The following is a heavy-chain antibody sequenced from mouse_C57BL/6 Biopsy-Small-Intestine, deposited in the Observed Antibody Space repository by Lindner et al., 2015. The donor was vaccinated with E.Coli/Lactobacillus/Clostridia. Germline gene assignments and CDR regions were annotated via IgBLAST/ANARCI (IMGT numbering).Heavy chain of an antibody. V-gene: IGHV1-80*01. J-gene: IGHJ2*01. CDR2: IYPGDGDT. CDR3: VRGERGDFDY. CDR1: GYAFSVYW. Sequence: VQLQESGAELVKPGASVKISCKASGYAFSVYWMNWVKLRPGKGLEWIGQIYPGDGDTNYNGNFKGKATLTADKSSSTAYMQLSSLTSEDSAVYFCVRGERGDFDYWGQGTTLTVSS.